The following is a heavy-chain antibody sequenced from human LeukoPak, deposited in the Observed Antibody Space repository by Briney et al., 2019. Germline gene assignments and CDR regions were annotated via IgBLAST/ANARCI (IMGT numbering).Heavy chain of an antibody. D-gene: IGHD6-19*01. CDR2: FDPEDGET. Sequence: ASVKVSCKVSGYTLTELSMHWVRQAPGKGLEWMGGFDPEDGETIYAQKFQGRVTMTEDTSTDTAYMELSSLRSEDTAVYYCATNLPPTISGWNYVYYMDVWGKGTTVTVSS. V-gene: IGHV1-24*01. CDR1: GYTLTELS. CDR3: ATNLPPTISGWNYVYYMDV. J-gene: IGHJ6*03.